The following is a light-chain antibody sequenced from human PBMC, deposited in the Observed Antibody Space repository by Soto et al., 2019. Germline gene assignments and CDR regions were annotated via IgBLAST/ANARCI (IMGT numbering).Light chain of an antibody. CDR3: SSHAGNNNWGV. J-gene: IGLJ3*02. Sequence: QSALTQPPSASGSPGQSVTIPCTGTSSDIGGYNFVSWYQQHPGKAPKLMIYEVSKRPSGVPDRFSGSKSGNTASLTVSGLQGEDEAAYYCSSHAGNNNWGVFGGGTKLTVL. CDR2: EVS. V-gene: IGLV2-8*01. CDR1: SSDIGGYNF.